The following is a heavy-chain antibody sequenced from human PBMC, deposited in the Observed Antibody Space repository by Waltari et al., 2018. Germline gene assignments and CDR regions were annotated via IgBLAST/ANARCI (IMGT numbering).Heavy chain of an antibody. D-gene: IGHD5-12*01. CDR2: VSHREST. Sequence: QVQLQQSGPGQVKPSETLSLTCAVSGGSLRRGYYGGWIRQPLGKGLVWIGSVSHRESTSYNPSLQSRVTLSIHMPKHPLTLELRSGPAADTAVYFCASDLVVTAVATDAFDIWGHGPMVIVSS. CDR1: GGSLRRGYY. CDR3: ASDLVVTAVATDAFDI. J-gene: IGHJ3*02. V-gene: IGHV4-38-2*01.